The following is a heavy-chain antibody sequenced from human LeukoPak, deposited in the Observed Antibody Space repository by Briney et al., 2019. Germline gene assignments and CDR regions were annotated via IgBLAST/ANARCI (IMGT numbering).Heavy chain of an antibody. CDR2: IWYDGSNK. V-gene: IGHV3-33*08. CDR3: AREGQWFGELSHPYYFDY. Sequence: GGSLRLSCAASGFTFSSYSMNWVRQAPGKGLEWVAVIWYDGSNKYYADSVKGRFTISRDNSKNTLYLQMNSLRAEDTAVYYCAREGQWFGELSHPYYFDYWGQGTLVTVSS. CDR1: GFTFSSYS. J-gene: IGHJ4*02. D-gene: IGHD3-10*01.